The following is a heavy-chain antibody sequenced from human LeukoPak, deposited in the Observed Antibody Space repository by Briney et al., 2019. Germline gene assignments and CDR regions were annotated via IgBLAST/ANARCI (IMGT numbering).Heavy chain of an antibody. J-gene: IGHJ6*04. CDR2: ISYDGSNK. Sequence: PGGSLRLSCAASGFTFSSYGMHWVRQAPGKGLEWVAVISYDGSNKYYADSVKGRFTISRDNSKNTLYLQMNSLRAEDTAVYYCAREGIAGPKDVWGKGTTVTVSS. V-gene: IGHV3-30*03. CDR1: GFTFSSYG. D-gene: IGHD6-13*01. CDR3: AREGIAGPKDV.